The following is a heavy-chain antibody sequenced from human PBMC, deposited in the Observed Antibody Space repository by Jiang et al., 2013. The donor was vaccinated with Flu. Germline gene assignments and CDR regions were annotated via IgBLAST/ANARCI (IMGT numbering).Heavy chain of an antibody. J-gene: IGHJ4*02. D-gene: IGHD1-26*01. V-gene: IGHV4-39*01. Sequence: VKPSETLSLTCAVSGDSISSSSCYWGWIRQPPRERGWSGLRVSIVGVPTITRPSKSRVTMSVDTSKNQFSLNLRSVTAADTAVYYCARQWDDTGNYYARAHFDSWGQGTLGHRLL. CDR2: SIVGVP. CDR3: ARQWDDTGNYYARAHFDS. CDR1: GDSISSSSCY.